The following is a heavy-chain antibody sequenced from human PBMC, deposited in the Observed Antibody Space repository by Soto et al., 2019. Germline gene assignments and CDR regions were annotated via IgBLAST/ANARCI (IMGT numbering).Heavy chain of an antibody. Sequence: ASVKVSCKASGYTFTSYDINWVRQATGQGLEWMGWMNPNSGNTGYAQKFQGRVTMTRNTSISTAYMDLSSLTSEDTAVYYCAREVRGTSVLGYWGQGTLVTVSS. CDR3: AREVRGTSVLGY. V-gene: IGHV1-8*01. CDR1: GYTFTSYD. CDR2: MNPNSGNT. J-gene: IGHJ4*02. D-gene: IGHD2-8*01.